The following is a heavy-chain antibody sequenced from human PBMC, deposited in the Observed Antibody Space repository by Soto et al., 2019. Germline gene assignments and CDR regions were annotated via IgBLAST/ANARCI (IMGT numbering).Heavy chain of an antibody. J-gene: IGHJ6*02. CDR1: GGSISSYY. CDR2: IYYSGST. CDR3: ARGGVSPNVGYYYYGMDV. V-gene: IGHV4-59*01. Sequence: SETLSLTCTVSGGSISSYYWSWIRQPPGKGLEWIGYIYYSGSTNYNPSLKSRVTISVDTSKNQFSLKLSSVTAADTAVYYCARGGVSPNVGYYYYGMDVWGQGTTVTVSS. D-gene: IGHD1-1*01.